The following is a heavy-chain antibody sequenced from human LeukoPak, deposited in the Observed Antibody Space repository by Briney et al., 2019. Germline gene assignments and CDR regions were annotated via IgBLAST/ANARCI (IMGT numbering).Heavy chain of an antibody. J-gene: IGHJ4*02. D-gene: IGHD5-12*01. CDR1: GFTFSSYA. V-gene: IGHV3-7*01. CDR2: IHQDGSEK. Sequence: PGGSLRLSCAASGFTFSSYAMSWVRQAPGKGLEWVANIHQDGSEKYYVDSVEGRFTISRDNAKNSLYLQMNSLRVEDTAVYYCARAGGGYGDFDYWGQGTLVTVSS. CDR3: ARAGGGYGDFDY.